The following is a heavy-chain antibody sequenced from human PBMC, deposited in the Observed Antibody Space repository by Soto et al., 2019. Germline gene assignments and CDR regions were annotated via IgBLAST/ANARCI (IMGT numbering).Heavy chain of an antibody. J-gene: IGHJ6*03. Sequence: GASVKVSCKASGYTFTSYGISWVRQAPGQGLEWMGWISAYNGNTNYAQKLQGRVTMTTDTSTSTAYMELRSLRSDDTAVYYCARDQQYQLLNSYYYYYMDVWGKGTTVTVSS. D-gene: IGHD2-2*01. CDR2: ISAYNGNT. CDR3: ARDQQYQLLNSYYYYYMDV. CDR1: GYTFTSYG. V-gene: IGHV1-18*01.